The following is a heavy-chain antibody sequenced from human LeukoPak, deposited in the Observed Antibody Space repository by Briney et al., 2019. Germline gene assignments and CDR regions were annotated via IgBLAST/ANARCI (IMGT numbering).Heavy chain of an antibody. CDR3: ARVIPLLYDSSGSEPYYFDY. CDR1: GFTFSSYG. Sequence: GGSLVLSCAASGFTFSSYGMHWVRQAPGKGLEWVAFIRYDGSNKYYADSVKGRFTISRDNSKNALYLQMNSLRAEDTAVYYCARVIPLLYDSSGSEPYYFDYWGQGTLVTVSS. V-gene: IGHV3-30*02. D-gene: IGHD3-22*01. CDR2: IRYDGSNK. J-gene: IGHJ4*02.